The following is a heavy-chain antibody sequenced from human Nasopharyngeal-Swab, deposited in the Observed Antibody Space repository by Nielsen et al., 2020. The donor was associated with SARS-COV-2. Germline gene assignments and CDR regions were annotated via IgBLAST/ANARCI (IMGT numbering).Heavy chain of an antibody. CDR2: VYWDDDN. CDR1: LFSPSNTGVG. Sequence: SGPPPPKPTQTLMLTCTFSLFSPSNTGVGVGWLRLTPENALQRLALVYWDDDNGYSPSLKSRLTITKDSSKNQVVLTMTNMDPEDTATYYCAHNQHWGGCERQGLVPADWFDPWGQGTLVTVSS. J-gene: IGHJ5*02. CDR3: AHNQHWGGCERQGLVPADWFDP. D-gene: IGHD6-19*01. V-gene: IGHV2-5*02.